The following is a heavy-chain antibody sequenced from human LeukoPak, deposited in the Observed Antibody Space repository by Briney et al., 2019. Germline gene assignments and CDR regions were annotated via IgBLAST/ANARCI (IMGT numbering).Heavy chain of an antibody. V-gene: IGHV3-7*03. J-gene: IGHJ4*02. CDR3: ARRDTLDY. CDR2: INKDGGEK. Sequence: GGSLRLSCAASGFTFSSYWMSWVRQAPGKGLEWVANINKDGGEKYYVDSVKGRFTSSRDNAKNSLYLQMSSLRVEDTAIYYCARRDTLDYWGQGTLVTVSS. D-gene: IGHD5-24*01. CDR1: GFTFSSYW.